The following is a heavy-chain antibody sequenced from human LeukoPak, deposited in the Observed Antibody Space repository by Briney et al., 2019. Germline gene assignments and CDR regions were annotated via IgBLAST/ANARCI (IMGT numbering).Heavy chain of an antibody. CDR3: AREKYYGSGSWDFDY. V-gene: IGHV1-2*06. J-gene: IGHJ4*02. CDR2: INPNSGGT. D-gene: IGHD3-10*01. Sequence: ASVKVSCKASGYTFTGYYMHWVRQAPGQGLEWMGRINPNSGGTNYAQKFQGRVTITRDTSISTAYMELSRLRSDDTAVYYCAREKYYGSGSWDFDYWGQGTLVTVSS. CDR1: GYTFTGYY.